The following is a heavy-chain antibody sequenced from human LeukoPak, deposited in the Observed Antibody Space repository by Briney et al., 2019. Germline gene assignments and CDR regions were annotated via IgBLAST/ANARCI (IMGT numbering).Heavy chain of an antibody. CDR1: GGSISSSSYY. V-gene: IGHV4-39*01. CDR2: IYYSGST. Sequence: SETLSLTCTVSGGSISSSSYYWGWIRQPPGKGLEWIGSIYYSGSTYYNPSLKSRVTISVDTSKNQFSLKLSSVTAADTAVYYCARLCIAAASTCFDYWGQGTLVTVSS. J-gene: IGHJ4*02. D-gene: IGHD6-13*01. CDR3: ARLCIAAASTCFDY.